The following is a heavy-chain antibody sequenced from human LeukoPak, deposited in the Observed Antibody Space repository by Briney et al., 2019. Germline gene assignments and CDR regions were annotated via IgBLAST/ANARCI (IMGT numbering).Heavy chain of an antibody. CDR2: INTDGTVT. J-gene: IGHJ4*02. CDR3: ATKQWLAPPPDS. V-gene: IGHV3-74*01. Sequence: PGGSPRLSCAAYGFTFNKYWMLWVRQAPGKGLESVSRINTDGTVTTYADSVKGRFTVSRDNADNTMFLQMNSVRDEDTAVYYCATKQWLAPPPDSWGQGTPVTVSS. D-gene: IGHD6-19*01. CDR1: GFTFNKYW.